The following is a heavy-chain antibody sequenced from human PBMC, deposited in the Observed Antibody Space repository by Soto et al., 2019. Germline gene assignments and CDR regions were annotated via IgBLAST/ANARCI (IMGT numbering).Heavy chain of an antibody. D-gene: IGHD6-19*01. CDR3: ARDSSSGWHLAFDI. CDR1: GGSVSSGSYY. V-gene: IGHV4-61*01. CDR2: IYYSGST. Sequence: SETLSLTCTVSGGSVSSGSYYWSWIRQPPGKGLEWIGYIYYSGSTNYNPSLKSRVTISVDTSKNQFSLKLSSVTAADTAVYYCARDSSSGWHLAFDIWGQGTMVTVSS. J-gene: IGHJ3*02.